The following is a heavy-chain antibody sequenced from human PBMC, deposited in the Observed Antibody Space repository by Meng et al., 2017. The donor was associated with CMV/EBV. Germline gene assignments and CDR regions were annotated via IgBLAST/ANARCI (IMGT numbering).Heavy chain of an antibody. CDR3: ARGGNWFDP. CDR1: GGSFSGYY. V-gene: IGHV4-34*01. CDR2: ITHSSST. J-gene: IGHJ5*02. Sequence: QVQLQKGGEVMLRPSETLSLTWAVYGGSFSGYYWSWIGQPPGKGLEWIVEITHSSSTNYNPSLKSRVTISVDTSKNQFSLKLSSVTAADTAVYYCARGGNWFDPWGQGTLVTVSS.